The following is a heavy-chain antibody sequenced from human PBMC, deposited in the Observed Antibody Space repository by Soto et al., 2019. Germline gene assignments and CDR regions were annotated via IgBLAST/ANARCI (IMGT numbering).Heavy chain of an antibody. CDR2: VFYTGFT. V-gene: IGHV4-39*01. Sequence: SETLSLTCAVSGASISGSYYYWAWLRQSPGKGPEWIGSVFYTGFTSYSPSLESRVSVSVDTSKSQFSLKLSAVAAADTAVYYCATSQKGYNWNYFDHWGQGALVTVSS. J-gene: IGHJ4*02. CDR3: ATSQKGYNWNYFDH. CDR1: GASISGSYYY. D-gene: IGHD1-20*01.